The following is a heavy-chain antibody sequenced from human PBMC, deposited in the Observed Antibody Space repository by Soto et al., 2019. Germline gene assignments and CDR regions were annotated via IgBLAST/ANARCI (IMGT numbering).Heavy chain of an antibody. CDR3: ARGAIVATIYYYYGMDV. Sequence: PGGSLRLSCAASGFTFSSYSMNWVRQAPGKGLEWVSSISSSSSYIYYADSVKGRFTISRDNAKNSLYLQMNSLRAEDTAVYYCARGAIVATIYYYYGMDVWGQGTTVTVSS. CDR2: ISSSSSYI. D-gene: IGHD5-12*01. CDR1: GFTFSSYS. V-gene: IGHV3-21*01. J-gene: IGHJ6*02.